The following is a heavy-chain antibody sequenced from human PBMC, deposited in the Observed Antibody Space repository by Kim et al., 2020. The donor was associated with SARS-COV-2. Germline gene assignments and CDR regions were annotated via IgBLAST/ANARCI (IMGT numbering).Heavy chain of an antibody. CDR1: GGSIGSYV. J-gene: IGHJ6*02. Sequence: SETLSLICTVSGGSIGSYVGSWIRQSPVKGLEWIGYIYSSGSTNYNPSLKSRVTISLDMSKKQFSLRLISVTEADTAVYYCATALRGGDYYGLDVWGHGTTVNVSS. V-gene: IGHV4-59*01. D-gene: IGHD3-10*01. CDR2: IYSSGST. CDR3: ATALRGGDYYGLDV.